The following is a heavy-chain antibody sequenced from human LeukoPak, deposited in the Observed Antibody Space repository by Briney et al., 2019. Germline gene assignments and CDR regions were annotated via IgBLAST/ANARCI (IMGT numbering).Heavy chain of an antibody. J-gene: IGHJ3*02. CDR1: GGSISNYY. D-gene: IGHD6-19*01. CDR2: IYYTGTT. Sequence: PSETLSLTCTVSGGSISNYYWSGIRQPPGKGLERIGYIYYTGTTNYNPSLKSRVPISLAQSTTQFSLMLNSVSAAETAVHYCARESSGHLNAFDIWGQGTMVTASS. CDR3: ARESSGHLNAFDI. V-gene: IGHV4-59*01.